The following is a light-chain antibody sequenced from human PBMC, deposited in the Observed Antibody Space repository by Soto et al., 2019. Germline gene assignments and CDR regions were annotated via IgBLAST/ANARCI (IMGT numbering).Light chain of an antibody. CDR3: QQYNNWSPWT. CDR1: QSVSNN. J-gene: IGKJ1*01. Sequence: ILMTQSPATMSVSPGERATLSCRASQSVSNNLAWYPQKPGQAPRLLIYDASTRATGIPARFSGSGSGTEFTLTITGLQSEDFAVYYCQQYNNWSPWTFGQGTKVEIK. CDR2: DAS. V-gene: IGKV3-15*01.